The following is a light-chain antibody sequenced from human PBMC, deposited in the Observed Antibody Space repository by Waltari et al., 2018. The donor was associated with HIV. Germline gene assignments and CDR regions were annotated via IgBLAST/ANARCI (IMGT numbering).Light chain of an antibody. CDR1: RSVTTK. CDR2: GAS. J-gene: IGKJ1*01. V-gene: IGKV3-15*01. Sequence: EVVVTQSTATLSVSPRDSATLSWGASRSVTTKLAGYQQKPGQAPRLFIDGASTRATGVTARFSGGGSGTEFTLTISSLQSEDFAVYYCLQYNNWPPWTFGQGTKVEIK. CDR3: LQYNNWPPWT.